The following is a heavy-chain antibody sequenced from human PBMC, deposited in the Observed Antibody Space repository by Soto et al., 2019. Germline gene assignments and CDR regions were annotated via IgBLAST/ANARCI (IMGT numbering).Heavy chain of an antibody. Sequence: VESLKISCKGSGYSFTSYWIGWVRQIPWKGLEWMGIIYPFDSDTRYSPSFQGQVTISADKSISTAYLQWSSLKASDTAMYYCARHCSYGGYASFEYWGHGTIVTVS. CDR3: ARHCSYGGYASFEY. D-gene: IGHD5-12*01. J-gene: IGHJ4*01. CDR2: IYPFDSDT. V-gene: IGHV5-51*01. CDR1: GYSFTSYW.